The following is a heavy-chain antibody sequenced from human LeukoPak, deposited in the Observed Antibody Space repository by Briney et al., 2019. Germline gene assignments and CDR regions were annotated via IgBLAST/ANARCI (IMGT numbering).Heavy chain of an antibody. Sequence: SETLSLTCTVSGDSMSDYFWTWIRQPPGKGLDWIGYIYYTGSTYYNPSLKSRVTISVDTSKNQFSLKLNSVTAADTAVYYCARKSVAVGDAFDIWGQGTMVTVSS. D-gene: IGHD6-19*01. CDR2: IYYTGST. J-gene: IGHJ3*02. CDR1: GDSMSDYF. V-gene: IGHV4-59*01. CDR3: ARKSVAVGDAFDI.